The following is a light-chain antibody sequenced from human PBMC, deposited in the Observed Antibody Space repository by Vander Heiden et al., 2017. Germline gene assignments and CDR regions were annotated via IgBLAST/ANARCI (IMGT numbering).Light chain of an antibody. Sequence: QSVLTQPPPVSRAPGQRIIISCTGRSSNIGAGYGVHWYQQLPGTAPKLLIYGNTNRPSGVPDRFSGSKSGTSASLAITGLQAEDEADYYCQSYDSSLSVVFGGGTKLTVL. V-gene: IGLV1-40*01. CDR3: QSYDSSLSVV. CDR2: GNT. CDR1: SSNIGAGYG. J-gene: IGLJ2*01.